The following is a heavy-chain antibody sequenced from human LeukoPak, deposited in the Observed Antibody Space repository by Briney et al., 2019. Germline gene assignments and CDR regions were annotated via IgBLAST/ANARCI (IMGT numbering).Heavy chain of an antibody. J-gene: IGHJ1*01. Sequence: SETLSLTCPVSGGSLSGSSSYWGWIRQPPGKGLEWIGSVYYSGTTYDNPSLKSRVTISVDTSKNQFSLKLNSVTAADTAVYYCARQYTGSFQYFQHWGQGTLVTVSS. CDR2: VYYSGTT. D-gene: IGHD1-26*01. V-gene: IGHV4-39*01. CDR1: GGSLSGSSSY. CDR3: ARQYTGSFQYFQH.